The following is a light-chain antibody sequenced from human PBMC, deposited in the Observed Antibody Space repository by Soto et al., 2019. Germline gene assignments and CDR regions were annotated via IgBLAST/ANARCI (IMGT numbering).Light chain of an antibody. J-gene: IGKJ3*01. V-gene: IGKV1-33*01. CDR2: DAS. CDR3: QQYDNLPLS. CDR1: PDISNY. Sequence: DIQMTQSPSSLTASVGDRVTITCQASPDISNYLNWYQQKPGKAPKLLIYDASNLETGVPSRFSGSGSGTDFTFTISSLQPEDIATYYCQQYDNLPLSFGPGTKVDIK.